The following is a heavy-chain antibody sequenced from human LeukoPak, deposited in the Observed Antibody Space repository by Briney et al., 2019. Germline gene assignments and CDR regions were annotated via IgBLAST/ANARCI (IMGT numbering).Heavy chain of an antibody. Sequence: ASVKVSCKASGGTFNSYVISWVRQAPGQGLEWMGGIIPIFGTANHAQKFQGRVTITTDESTSTAYMELSSLRSEDTAVYYCARARSPSSGYLLRDHNWFDPWGQGTLVTVSS. CDR2: IIPIFGTA. CDR1: GGTFNSYV. CDR3: ARARSPSSGYLLRDHNWFDP. J-gene: IGHJ5*02. D-gene: IGHD3-22*01. V-gene: IGHV1-69*05.